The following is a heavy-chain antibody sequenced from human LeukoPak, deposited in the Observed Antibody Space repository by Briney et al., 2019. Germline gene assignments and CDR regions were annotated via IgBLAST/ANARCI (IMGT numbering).Heavy chain of an antibody. CDR3: ARASPYYYYMDV. V-gene: IGHV3-48*01. Sequence: PGGSLRLSCAASVLTFSGYTMNWVRQAPGKGLEWVSYISSSGSTIYYADSVKGRFTISRDNAKNSLYMQMNSLRAEDTAVYYCARASPYYYYMDVWGKGTTVTVSS. CDR1: VLTFSGYT. CDR2: ISSSGSTI. J-gene: IGHJ6*03.